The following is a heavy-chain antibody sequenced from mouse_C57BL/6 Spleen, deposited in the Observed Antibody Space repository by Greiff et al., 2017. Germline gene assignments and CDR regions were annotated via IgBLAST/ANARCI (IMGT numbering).Heavy chain of an antibody. CDR1: GFTFSDYY. D-gene: IGHD2-12*01. CDR2: ISNGGGST. J-gene: IGHJ3*01. CDR3: ASVYDGAY. Sequence: EVMLVESGGGLVQPGGSLKLSCAASGFTFSDYYMYWVRQTPEKRLEWVAYISNGGGSTYYPDTVEGRFTISRDNAKNTLYLQLSRLKSEDTAMYYCASVYDGAYWGQGTLVTVSA. V-gene: IGHV5-12*01.